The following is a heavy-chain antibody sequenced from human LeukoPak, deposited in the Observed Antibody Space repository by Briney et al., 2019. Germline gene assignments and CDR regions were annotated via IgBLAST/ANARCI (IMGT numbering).Heavy chain of an antibody. CDR1: GFTFSSCT. CDR2: ISSSSSYI. V-gene: IGHV3-21*01. Sequence: PGGSLRLSCAASGFTFSSCTMNWVRQAPGKGLEWVSSISSSSSYIFYADSVKGRFTISRDNAKNSLYLQMNSLRAEDTAVYYCARDRITIFGVVIPPGGMDVWGQGTTVTVSS. D-gene: IGHD3-3*01. CDR3: ARDRITIFGVVIPPGGMDV. J-gene: IGHJ6*02.